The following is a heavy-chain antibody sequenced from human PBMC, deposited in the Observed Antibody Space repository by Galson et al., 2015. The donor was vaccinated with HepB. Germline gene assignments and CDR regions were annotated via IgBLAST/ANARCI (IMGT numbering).Heavy chain of an antibody. D-gene: IGHD4-17*01. J-gene: IGHJ4*02. CDR1: GGSFSGYY. CDR3: ARGLSSTVTTRGIPFDY. V-gene: IGHV4-34*01. CDR2: INHSGST. Sequence: ETLSLTCAVYGGSFSGYYWSWIRQPPGKGLEWIGEINHSGSTNYNPSLKSRVTISVDTSKNQFSLKLSSVTAADTAVYYCARGLSSTVTTRGIPFDYWGQGTLVTVSS.